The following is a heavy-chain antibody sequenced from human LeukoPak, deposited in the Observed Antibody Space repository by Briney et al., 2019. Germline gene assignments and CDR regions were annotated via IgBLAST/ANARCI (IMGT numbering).Heavy chain of an antibody. D-gene: IGHD6-6*01. Sequence: PSETPSLTCTVSGGSISSYYWSWIRQPAGKGLEWIGRIYTSGSTNYNPSLKSRVTMSVDTSKNQFSLKLSSVTAADTAVYYCASQSMYSSSPVWFDPWGQGTLVTVSS. CDR2: IYTSGST. J-gene: IGHJ5*02. CDR3: ASQSMYSSSPVWFDP. V-gene: IGHV4-4*07. CDR1: GGSISSYY.